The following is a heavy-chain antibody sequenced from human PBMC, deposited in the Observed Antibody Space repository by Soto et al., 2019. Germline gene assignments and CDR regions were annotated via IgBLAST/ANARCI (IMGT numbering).Heavy chain of an antibody. D-gene: IGHD6-6*01. V-gene: IGHV1-3*01. CDR3: AVAARPSEAYYGMDV. Sequence: ASVKVSCKASGVTFTNYAINWVRQAPGQGLEWMGWINAGNGNTKYSQKFQGRVTITRDTSASTAYMELSSLRSEDTAVYYCAVAARPSEAYYGMDVWGQ. J-gene: IGHJ6*02. CDR1: GVTFTNYA. CDR2: INAGNGNT.